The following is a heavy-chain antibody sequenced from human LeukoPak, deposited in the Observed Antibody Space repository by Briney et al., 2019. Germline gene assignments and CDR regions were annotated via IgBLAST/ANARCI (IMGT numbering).Heavy chain of an antibody. CDR3: ARGKKQWLDQYYFDY. J-gene: IGHJ4*02. D-gene: IGHD6-19*01. Sequence: SVKVSCKASGFTFTSSAVQWVRQARGQRLEWIGWIVVGSGNTNYAQKFQERVTITRDTSISTAYMELSRLRSDDTAVYYCARGKKQWLDQYYFDYWGQGTLVTVSS. V-gene: IGHV1-58*01. CDR2: IVVGSGNT. CDR1: GFTFTSSA.